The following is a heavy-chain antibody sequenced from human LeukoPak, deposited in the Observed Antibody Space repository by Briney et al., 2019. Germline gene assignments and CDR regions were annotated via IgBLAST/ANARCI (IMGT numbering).Heavy chain of an antibody. Sequence: GGSLRLSCAASGFTFSSYSMNWVRQAPGKGLEWVSSISSSSSYIYYADSVKGRFTISRDNAKNSLYLQMNSLRAEDTAVYYCARDRITMVRGVMGYGGQGTLVTVSS. J-gene: IGHJ4*02. D-gene: IGHD3-10*01. CDR2: ISSSSSYI. CDR3: ARDRITMVRGVMGY. V-gene: IGHV3-21*01. CDR1: GFTFSSYS.